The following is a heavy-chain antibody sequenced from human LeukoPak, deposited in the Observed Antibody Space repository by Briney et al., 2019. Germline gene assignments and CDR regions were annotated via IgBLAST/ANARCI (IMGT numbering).Heavy chain of an antibody. CDR3: ARGATQAYCGGDCPNFDY. V-gene: IGHV4-34*01. J-gene: IGHJ4*02. CDR1: GDSLSGYY. CDR2: LNHSGST. Sequence: SESLSLTCAVYGDSLSGYYWSWIPQPPGKGLEWIGELNHSGSTNYNPSLKSRVTISVDTSKDQFSLKLSSVTAADTAVYYCARGATQAYCGGDCPNFDYWGQGTLVTVSS. D-gene: IGHD2-21*02.